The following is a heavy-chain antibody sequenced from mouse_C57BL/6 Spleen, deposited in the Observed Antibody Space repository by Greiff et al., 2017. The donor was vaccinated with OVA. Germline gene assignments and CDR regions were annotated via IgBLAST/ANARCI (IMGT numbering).Heavy chain of an antibody. Sequence: QVQLQQPGTELVKPGASVKLSCKASGYTFTSYWMHWVKQRPGQGLEWIGNINPSNGGTNYNEKFKSKATLTVDKSSSTAYMQLSSLTSEDSAVYYCARKAGVSPYYYAMDYWGQGTSVTVSS. CDR3: ARKAGVSPYYYAMDY. D-gene: IGHD6-2*01. CDR2: INPSNGGT. V-gene: IGHV1-53*01. CDR1: GYTFTSYW. J-gene: IGHJ4*01.